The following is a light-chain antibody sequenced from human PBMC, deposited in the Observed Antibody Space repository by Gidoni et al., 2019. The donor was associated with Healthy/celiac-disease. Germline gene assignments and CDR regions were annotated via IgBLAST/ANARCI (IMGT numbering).Light chain of an antibody. CDR1: QSISSW. CDR3: QQYNTYYT. J-gene: IGKJ2*01. V-gene: IGKV1-5*01. Sequence: MQRTKSPSTLSASVGDRVTITCRASQSISSWLAWYQQKPGKAPKLLIYHASSLESGVPSRFSGSGSGTAFSLTISSLQPDPFATYYCQQYNTYYTFGQGTKLEIK. CDR2: HAS.